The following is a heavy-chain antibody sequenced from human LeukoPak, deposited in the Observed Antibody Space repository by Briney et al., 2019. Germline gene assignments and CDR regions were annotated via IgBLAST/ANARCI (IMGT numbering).Heavy chain of an antibody. Sequence: GGSLRLSCAASGFTFSSYAMHWVRQAPGKGLEWVAVISYDGSNKYYADSVKGRFTISRDNSKNTLYLQMNSLRAEDTAVYYCARDDITMIVVVITGAFGIWGQGTMVTVSS. D-gene: IGHD3-22*01. V-gene: IGHV3-30-3*01. CDR1: GFTFSSYA. CDR3: ARDDITMIVVVITGAFGI. CDR2: ISYDGSNK. J-gene: IGHJ3*02.